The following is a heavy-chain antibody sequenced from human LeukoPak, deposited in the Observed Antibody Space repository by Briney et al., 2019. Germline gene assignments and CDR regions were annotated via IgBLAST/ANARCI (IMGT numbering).Heavy chain of an antibody. V-gene: IGHV7-4-1*02. CDR1: GYTFTSYA. D-gene: IGHD4-17*01. J-gene: IGHJ4*02. Sequence: ASVKVSCKASGYTFTSYAMNWVRQAPGQGLEWMGWINTNTGNPTYAQGFTGRFVFSLDTSVSTAYLQISSLKAEDTAVYYCARINNNADYGDYGVDYWGQGTLVTVSS. CDR3: ARINNNADYGDYGVDY. CDR2: INTNTGNP.